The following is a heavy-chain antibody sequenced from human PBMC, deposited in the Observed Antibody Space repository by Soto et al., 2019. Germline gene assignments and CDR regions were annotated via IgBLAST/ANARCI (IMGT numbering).Heavy chain of an antibody. CDR3: ARAPSKQEDWFDP. D-gene: IGHD6-13*01. Sequence: QVQLQESGPGLVKPSQTLSLTCTVSGGSISNADCYWTWIRQHPGKGLEWIGYISYSGNTYYNPPLMSRVTISVDTSKNQFSRRLSSVTAADTAVYYCARAPSKQEDWFDPWGQGTLVTVSS. V-gene: IGHV4-31*03. J-gene: IGHJ5*02. CDR1: GGSISNADCY. CDR2: ISYSGNT.